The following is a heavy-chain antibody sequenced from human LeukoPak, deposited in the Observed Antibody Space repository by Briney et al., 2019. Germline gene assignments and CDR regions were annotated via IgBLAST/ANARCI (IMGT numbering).Heavy chain of an antibody. V-gene: IGHV6-1*01. CDR3: ARGTRNAFDS. Sequence: SQTLSLTCVISGDGVSTNNAAAWNWFRQSPSRGLEWLGRTYYRSKWFNEYAISVKSRMLINADTSRNQFSLQLNSVTPEDTAMYYCARGTRNAFDSWGQGTLVTVSS. D-gene: IGHD2-2*01. J-gene: IGHJ4*02. CDR1: GDGVSTNNAAA. CDR2: TYYRSKWFN.